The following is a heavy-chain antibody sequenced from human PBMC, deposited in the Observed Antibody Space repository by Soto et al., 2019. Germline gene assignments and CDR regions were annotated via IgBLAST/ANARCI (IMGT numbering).Heavy chain of an antibody. D-gene: IGHD3-3*01. V-gene: IGHV3-11*01. Sequence: GGSLRLSCAASGYTFSDYYMSWIRQAPGKGLEWISYIDTSSTKIYYADSVKGRFTISRDNAKNSLYLEMNSLRDEDTAVYYCASHYDMWSGYLSPVDYWGQGTLVTVSS. J-gene: IGHJ4*02. CDR3: ASHYDMWSGYLSPVDY. CDR2: IDTSSTKI. CDR1: GYTFSDYY.